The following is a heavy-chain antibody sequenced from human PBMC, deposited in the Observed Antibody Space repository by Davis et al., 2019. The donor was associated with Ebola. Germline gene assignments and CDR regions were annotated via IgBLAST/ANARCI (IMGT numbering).Heavy chain of an antibody. V-gene: IGHV4-61*01. CDR3: ARVGDFQGVY. Sequence: PSETLSLTCTVSSGSISSGYYYWGWIRQPPGKGLEWVGYIYSSGDIHLSPSLKSRVSMFRDTSKNQFSVALTSVTAADTAVYYCARVGDFQGVYWGQGILVSVSS. CDR2: IYSSGDI. J-gene: IGHJ4*02. D-gene: IGHD2-8*01. CDR1: SGSISSGYYY.